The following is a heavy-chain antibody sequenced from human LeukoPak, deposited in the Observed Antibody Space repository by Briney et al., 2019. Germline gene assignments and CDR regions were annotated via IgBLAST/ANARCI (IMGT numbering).Heavy chain of an antibody. CDR1: GFTVSSNY. D-gene: IGHD1-1*01. Sequence: PGGSLRLSCAASGFTVSSNYMSWVRQAPGKGLEWVSVIYSGGSTYYADSVKGRFTISRDNSKNTLYLQMNSLRAEDTAVYYCARATSYYYSYGMDVWGQGTTVTVSS. J-gene: IGHJ6*02. CDR3: ARATSYYYSYGMDV. V-gene: IGHV3-66*01. CDR2: IYSGGST.